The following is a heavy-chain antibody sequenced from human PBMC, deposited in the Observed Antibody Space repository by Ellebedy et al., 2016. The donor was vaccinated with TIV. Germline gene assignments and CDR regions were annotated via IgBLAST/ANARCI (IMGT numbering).Heavy chain of an antibody. CDR1: GYPFSSYG. CDR3: ATQDTSLVARLDH. V-gene: IGHV3-30*03. D-gene: IGHD5-18*01. CDR2: VSFDGSKQ. Sequence: GGSLRLXXTASGYPFSSYGMHWVRQAPRKGLEWVGLVSFDGSKQFYPDSVKGRFTISRDDSKNTVFLHINSLTPEDSGVYYCATQDTSLVARLDHWGQGTLVTVS. J-gene: IGHJ4*02.